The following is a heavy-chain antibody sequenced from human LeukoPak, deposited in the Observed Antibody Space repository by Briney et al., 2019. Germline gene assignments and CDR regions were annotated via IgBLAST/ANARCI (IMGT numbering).Heavy chain of an antibody. J-gene: IGHJ4*02. D-gene: IGHD3-10*01. Sequence: SETLSLTCTVSGGSISSSSYYWGWLRQPPGKGLEWIGSIFYSGSTYYSPSLKSRVTISVDTSKNQFSLKLSAVTAADTALYYCAAGIAGSGVPNFDYWGQGTLVTVSS. CDR2: IFYSGST. V-gene: IGHV4-39*01. CDR1: GGSISSSSYY. CDR3: AAGIAGSGVPNFDY.